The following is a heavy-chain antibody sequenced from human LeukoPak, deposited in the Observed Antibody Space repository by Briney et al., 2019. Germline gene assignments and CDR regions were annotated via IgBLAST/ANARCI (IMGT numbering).Heavy chain of an antibody. CDR2: ISSSSSTI. CDR3: ARPTSWDGLRYYYYMDV. D-gene: IGHD5-12*01. Sequence: GGSLRLSCAVSGFTFRIYSMNWVRQAPGKGLEWVSYISSSSSTIYYADSVKGRFTISRDKDENSLYLQMNSLRAEDTAVYYCARPTSWDGLRYYYYMDVWGKGTTVTVAS. CDR1: GFTFRIYS. J-gene: IGHJ6*03. V-gene: IGHV3-48*01.